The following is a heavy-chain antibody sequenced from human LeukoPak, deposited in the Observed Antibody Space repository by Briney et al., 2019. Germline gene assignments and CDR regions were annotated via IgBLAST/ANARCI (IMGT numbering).Heavy chain of an antibody. D-gene: IGHD3-22*01. Sequence: ASVKVSCKASGYTFTGYYMHWVRLAPGQGLEWMGWINPNSGGTNYAQKFQGRVTMTRDTSISTAYMELSRLRSDDTAVYYCALYDSSGYVAFDIWGQGTMVTVSS. J-gene: IGHJ3*02. CDR2: INPNSGGT. CDR1: GYTFTGYY. V-gene: IGHV1-2*02. CDR3: ALYDSSGYVAFDI.